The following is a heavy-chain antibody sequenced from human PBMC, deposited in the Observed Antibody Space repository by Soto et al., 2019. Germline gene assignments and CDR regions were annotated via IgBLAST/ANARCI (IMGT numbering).Heavy chain of an antibody. V-gene: IGHV1-3*01. CDR1: GYTFTSYA. J-gene: IGHJ4*02. CDR2: INAGNGNT. Sequence: GASVKVSCKASGYTFTSYAMHWVRQAPGQRLEWMGWINAGNGNTKYSQKFQGRVTITRDTSASTAYMELSSLRSEDTAVYYCARAGPSDYYDSSGFDYWGQGTLVTVPQ. CDR3: ARAGPSDYYDSSGFDY. D-gene: IGHD3-22*01.